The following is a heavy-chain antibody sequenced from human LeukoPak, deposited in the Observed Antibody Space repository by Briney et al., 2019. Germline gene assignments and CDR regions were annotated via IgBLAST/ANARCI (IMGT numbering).Heavy chain of an antibody. CDR1: GFTFSDYY. J-gene: IGHJ4*02. D-gene: IGHD2-15*01. V-gene: IGHV3-11*01. CDR2: ISSSGSTI. CDR3: ARGLRRYCSGGSCSGYDY. Sequence: GGSLRLSCAASGFTFSDYYMSWIRQAPGKGLEWDSYISSSGSTIYYADSVKGRFTISRDNAKNSLYLQMNSLRAEDTAVYYCARGLRRYCSGGSCSGYDYWGQGTLVTVSS.